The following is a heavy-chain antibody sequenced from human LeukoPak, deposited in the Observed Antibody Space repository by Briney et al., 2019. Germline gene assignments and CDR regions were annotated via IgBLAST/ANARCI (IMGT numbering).Heavy chain of an antibody. Sequence: SETLSLTCAVCGGSFSGYYWSWIRQPPGKGLEWIGEINHSGSTNYNPSLKSRVTISVDTSKNQFSLKLSSVTAADTAVYYCARLGVQLWTRGWFDPWGQGTLFTVSS. D-gene: IGHD5-18*01. CDR1: GGSFSGYY. CDR3: ARLGVQLWTRGWFDP. J-gene: IGHJ5*02. CDR2: INHSGST. V-gene: IGHV4-34*01.